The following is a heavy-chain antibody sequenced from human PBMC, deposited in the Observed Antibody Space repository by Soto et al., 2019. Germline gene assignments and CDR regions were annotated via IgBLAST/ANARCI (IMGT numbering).Heavy chain of an antibody. J-gene: IGHJ4*02. CDR2: ILYSGTT. D-gene: IGHD2-8*01. V-gene: IGHV4-30-4*01. Sequence: QVQLQESGPGLVKPSQTLSLTCTVSGGSISSGDYYWSWIRQPPGKGLEWIGYILYSGTTNYNPSLESRLTISVDTSKNQFSRKLTSVTAADTAVYYCARNGALDYWGRGTVVTVSS. CDR3: ARNGALDY. CDR1: GGSISSGDYY.